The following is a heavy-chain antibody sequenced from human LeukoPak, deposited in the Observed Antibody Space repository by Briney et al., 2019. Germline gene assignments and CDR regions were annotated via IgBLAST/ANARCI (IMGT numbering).Heavy chain of an antibody. Sequence: GGSLRLSCAASGFTFSSYWMIWARQAPGKGLEWVASINHNGNVNYYVDSVKGRFTISRDNSKNTLYLQMNSLRAEGTAVYYCARGYYDFWSGYSYYFDYWGQGTLVTVSS. CDR2: INHNGNVN. V-gene: IGHV3-7*03. J-gene: IGHJ4*02. CDR1: GFTFSSYW. D-gene: IGHD3-3*01. CDR3: ARGYYDFWSGYSYYFDY.